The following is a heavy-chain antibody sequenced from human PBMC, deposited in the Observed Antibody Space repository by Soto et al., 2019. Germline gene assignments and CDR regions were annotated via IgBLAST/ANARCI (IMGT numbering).Heavy chain of an antibody. D-gene: IGHD5-12*01. CDR1: GGTFSSYT. J-gene: IGHJ4*02. CDR3: ARDNGYGYYFDY. Sequence: ASVKVSCKASGGTFSSYTISWVRQAPGQGLEWMGRIIPILGIANYAQEFQGRVTITADKSTSTAYMELSSLRSEDTAVYYCARDNGYGYYFDYWGQGTLVTVSS. CDR2: IIPILGIA. V-gene: IGHV1-69*04.